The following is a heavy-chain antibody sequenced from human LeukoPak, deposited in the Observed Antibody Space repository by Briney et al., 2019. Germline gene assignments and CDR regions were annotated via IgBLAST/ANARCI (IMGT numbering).Heavy chain of an antibody. CDR2: ISWNSGSI. Sequence: WIRQPPGKGLEWVSGISWNSGSIGYADSVNGRFTISRDNAKNSLYLQMNSLRAEDTALYYCAKGNNILTGYYLPHYFDYWGQGTLVTVSS. D-gene: IGHD3-9*01. J-gene: IGHJ4*02. V-gene: IGHV3-9*01. CDR3: AKGNNILTGYYLPHYFDY.